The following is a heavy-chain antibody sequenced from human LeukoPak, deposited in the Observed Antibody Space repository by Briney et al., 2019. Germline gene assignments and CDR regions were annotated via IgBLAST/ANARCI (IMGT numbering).Heavy chain of an antibody. Sequence: GRSLRLSCAASGFTFSSYGMHWARQAPGKGLEGVAVIWNDGSDKYYADSVKGRFTISRDNSKNTLYLQMNSLRAEDTAVYYCAKPTRGSGSFLIDFWGQGTLVTVSS. CDR1: GFTFSSYG. CDR3: AKPTRGSGSFLIDF. J-gene: IGHJ4*02. CDR2: IWNDGSDK. D-gene: IGHD1-26*01. V-gene: IGHV3-33*06.